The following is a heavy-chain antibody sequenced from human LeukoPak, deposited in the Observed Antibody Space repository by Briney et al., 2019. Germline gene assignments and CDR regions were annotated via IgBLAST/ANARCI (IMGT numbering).Heavy chain of an antibody. Sequence: SETLSLTCTVSGGSLSSGGYYWIWIRQHPGKGLEWIGYIYYSGSTYYNPSLKSRVTISVDTSKNQFSLKLSSVTAADTAVYYCARDSGSGINWFDPWGQGTLVTVSS. J-gene: IGHJ5*02. CDR1: GGSLSSGGYY. CDR2: IYYSGST. D-gene: IGHD3-10*01. V-gene: IGHV4-31*03. CDR3: ARDSGSGINWFDP.